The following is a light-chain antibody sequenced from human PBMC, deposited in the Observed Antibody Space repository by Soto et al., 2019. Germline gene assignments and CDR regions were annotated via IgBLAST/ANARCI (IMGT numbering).Light chain of an antibody. J-gene: IGKJ4*01. V-gene: IGKV3-15*01. CDR3: QQYFNWPPLT. Sequence: EIVLTQSPATLSVSPGERATLSCRASQSVSSNLAWYQQKPGQAPRLLMFVASTRATNIPARFSGSGSETEFTLTISSLQSEDFAVYYCQQYFNWPPLTFGGGTKVEIK. CDR1: QSVSSN. CDR2: VAS.